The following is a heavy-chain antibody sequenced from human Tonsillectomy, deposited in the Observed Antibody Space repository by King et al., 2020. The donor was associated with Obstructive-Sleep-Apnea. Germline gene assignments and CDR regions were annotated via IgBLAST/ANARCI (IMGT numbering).Heavy chain of an antibody. D-gene: IGHD3-10*01. CDR1: GFTFDDYA. Sequence: VQLVESGGGLVQPGRSLRLSCAASGFTFDDYAMHWVRQAPGKVLEWVSGISWTSGSIGYADSVKGRFTISSANAKNSLYLQMNSLRAEETALYYCAKTYGSGSYHVDYWGQGTLVTVSS. CDR3: AKTYGSGSYHVDY. V-gene: IGHV3-9*01. J-gene: IGHJ4*02. CDR2: ISWTSGSI.